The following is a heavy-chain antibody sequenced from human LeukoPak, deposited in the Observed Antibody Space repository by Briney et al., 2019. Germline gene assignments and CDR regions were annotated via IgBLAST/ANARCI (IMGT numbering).Heavy chain of an antibody. J-gene: IGHJ1*01. CDR1: GGTFISYA. Sequence: ASVKVSCKASGGTFISYAISWVRQAPGQGLEWMGGIIPIFGTANYAQKFQGRVTITADESTSTACMELSSLRSEDTAVYYCARPEGGDDSSGYVPFQHWGQGTLVTVSS. D-gene: IGHD3-22*01. CDR3: ARPEGGDDSSGYVPFQH. V-gene: IGHV1-69*13. CDR2: IIPIFGTA.